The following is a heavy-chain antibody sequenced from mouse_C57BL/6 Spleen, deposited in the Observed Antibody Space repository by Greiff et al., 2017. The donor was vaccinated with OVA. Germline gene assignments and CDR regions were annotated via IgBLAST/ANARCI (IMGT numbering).Heavy chain of an antibody. CDR2: IYPRSGNT. CDR1: GYTFTSYG. Sequence: QVQLQQSGAELARPGASVKLSCKASGYTFTSYGISWVKQRTGKGLEWIGEIYPRSGNTYYNEKFKGKATLTADKSSSTAYMQLRSLTSEDSAVYVCARVYGGYYGGYFDVWGTGTTVTVYS. J-gene: IGHJ1*03. V-gene: IGHV1-81*01. D-gene: IGHD2-3*01. CDR3: ARVYGGYYGGYFDV.